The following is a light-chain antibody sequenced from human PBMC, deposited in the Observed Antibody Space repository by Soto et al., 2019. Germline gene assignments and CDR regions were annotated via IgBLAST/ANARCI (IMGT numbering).Light chain of an antibody. J-gene: IGKJ5*01. CDR2: SAS. CDR1: QSVSID. CDR3: QQRQYWPPIT. Sequence: EIVMTQSPATLSVXPGDGSTLSXRASQSVSIDLAWYQQKPGQAPRLLIYSASNRAAGIPARFSGSGSGTDFTLTISSLEPEDFAIYYCQQRQYWPPITFGQGTRLEIK. V-gene: IGKV3-11*01.